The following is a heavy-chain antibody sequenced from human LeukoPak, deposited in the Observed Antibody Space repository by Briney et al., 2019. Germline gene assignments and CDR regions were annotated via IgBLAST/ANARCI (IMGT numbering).Heavy chain of an antibody. CDR3: ASSGYYDFWSGYYHYAFDI. CDR1: GGSISSSSYY. J-gene: IGHJ3*02. D-gene: IGHD3-3*01. CDR2: IYYSGST. Sequence: SQTLSLTCTVSGGSISSSSYYWGWIRQPPGKGLEWIGSIYYSGSTYYNPSLKSRVTISVDTSKNQFSLKLSSVTAADTAVYYCASSGYYDFWSGYYHYAFDIWGQGTMVTVSS. V-gene: IGHV4-39*01.